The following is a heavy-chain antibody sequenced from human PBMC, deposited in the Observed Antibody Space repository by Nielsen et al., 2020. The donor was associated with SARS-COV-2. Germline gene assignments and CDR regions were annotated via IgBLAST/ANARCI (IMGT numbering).Heavy chain of an antibody. V-gene: IGHV3-33*01. CDR3: ARGQLWPDYYFYYYMDV. J-gene: IGHJ6*03. CDR2: IWYDGSNK. Sequence: GESLKISCAASGFTFSSYGMHWVRQAPGKGLEWVAVIWYDGSNKYYADSVKGRFTISRDNSKNTLYLQMNSLRAEDTAVYYCARGQLWPDYYFYYYMDVWGTGTTVTVSS. D-gene: IGHD5-18*01. CDR1: GFTFSSYG.